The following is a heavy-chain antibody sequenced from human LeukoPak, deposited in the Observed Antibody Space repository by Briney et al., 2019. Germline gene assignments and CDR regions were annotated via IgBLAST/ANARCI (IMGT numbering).Heavy chain of an antibody. CDR3: ARGLHGDYGYFDY. CDR2: VIPMFATA. D-gene: IGHD4-17*01. J-gene: IGHJ4*02. Sequence: SVKVSCKASGCTFSSYAISWVRQAPGQGLEWMGGVIPMFATANYAPKFQDRVTITADGSTSTAYMELRSLRSEDTAVYHCARGLHGDYGYFDYWGQGTLVTVSS. CDR1: GCTFSSYA. V-gene: IGHV1-69*13.